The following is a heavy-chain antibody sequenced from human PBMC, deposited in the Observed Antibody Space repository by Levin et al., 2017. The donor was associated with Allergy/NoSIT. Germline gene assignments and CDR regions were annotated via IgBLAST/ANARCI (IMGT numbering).Heavy chain of an antibody. CDR2: IYYSGST. V-gene: IGHV4-59*01. CDR1: GGSISSYY. J-gene: IGHJ3*02. Sequence: SQTLSLTCTVSGGSISSYYWSWIRQPPGKGLEWIGYIYYSGSTNYNPSLKSRVTISVDTSKNQFSLKLSSVTAADTAVYYCARPNSLWLPYDAFDIWGQGTMVTVSS. D-gene: IGHD2/OR15-2a*01. CDR3: ARPNSLWLPYDAFDI.